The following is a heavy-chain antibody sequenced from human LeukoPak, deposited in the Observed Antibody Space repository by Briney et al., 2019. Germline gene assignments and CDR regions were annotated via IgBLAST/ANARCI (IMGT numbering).Heavy chain of an antibody. CDR1: GYIFTNYY. D-gene: IGHD3-10*01. Sequence: GASVKDSCKASGYIFTNYYMHWVGQAPGQGVEWMGTINPSGGSTTYAQKFQGRVTMTRDTSTSTVYMELSSLRSEDTAVYYCARDHGSAYYRAPRHWGQGTLVTVSS. CDR2: INPSGGST. J-gene: IGHJ4*02. V-gene: IGHV1-46*01. CDR3: ARDHGSAYYRAPRH.